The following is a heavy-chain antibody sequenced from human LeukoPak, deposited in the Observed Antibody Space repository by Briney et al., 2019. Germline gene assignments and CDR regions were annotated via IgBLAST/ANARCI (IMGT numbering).Heavy chain of an antibody. D-gene: IGHD5/OR15-5a*01. CDR2: IYSGGST. V-gene: IGHV3-53*04. J-gene: IGHJ4*02. CDR3: ARSTYAYFDS. CDR1: GFTVRSKY. Sequence: GGSLRLSCAASGFTVRSKYISWVRQAPGKGLEWISVIYSGGSTFYAASVKGRFTVSRNTSKNTLFLQMDSLRTEDTGVYFCARSTYAYFDSWGQGTLVTVSS.